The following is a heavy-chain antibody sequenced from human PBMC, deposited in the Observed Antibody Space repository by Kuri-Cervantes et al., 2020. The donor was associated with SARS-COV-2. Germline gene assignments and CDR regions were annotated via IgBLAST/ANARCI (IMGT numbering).Heavy chain of an antibody. CDR1: GGSISSSSYY. CDR2: IYYSGST. Sequence: ESLKISCTVSGGSISSSSYYWGWIRQPPGKGLEWIGSIYYSGSTNYNPSLKSRVTMSVDTSKNQFSLKLSSVTAADTAVYYCARARYSSSYLYSWFDPWGQGTLVTVSS. V-gene: IGHV4-39*07. J-gene: IGHJ5*02. D-gene: IGHD6-13*01. CDR3: ARARYSSSYLYSWFDP.